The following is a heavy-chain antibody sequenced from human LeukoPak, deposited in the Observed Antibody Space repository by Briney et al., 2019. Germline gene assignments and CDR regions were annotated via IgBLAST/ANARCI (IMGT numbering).Heavy chain of an antibody. CDR3: ARDPAIFGVVINDY. V-gene: IGHV1-18*01. J-gene: IGHJ4*02. Sequence: ASVKVSCKASGYTFTSYGISWVRQAPGQGLEWMGWISAYNGNTNYAQELQGRVTMTTDTSTSTAYMELRSLRSDDTAVYYCARDPAIFGVVINDYWGQGTLVTVSS. D-gene: IGHD3-3*01. CDR1: GYTFTSYG. CDR2: ISAYNGNT.